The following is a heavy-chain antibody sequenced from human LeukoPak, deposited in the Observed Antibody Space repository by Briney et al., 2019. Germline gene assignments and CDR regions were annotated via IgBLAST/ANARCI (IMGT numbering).Heavy chain of an antibody. CDR2: ISYDGSNK. D-gene: IGHD3-10*01. V-gene: IGHV3-30*04. J-gene: IGHJ6*03. Sequence: GGSLRLSCAASGFTFSSYAMHWVRQAPGKGLEWVAVISYDGSNKYYADSVKGRFTISRDNAKNSLYLQMNSLRAEDMALYYCAKDMGRYYYYMDVWGKGTTVTVSS. CDR1: GFTFSSYA. CDR3: AKDMGRYYYYMDV.